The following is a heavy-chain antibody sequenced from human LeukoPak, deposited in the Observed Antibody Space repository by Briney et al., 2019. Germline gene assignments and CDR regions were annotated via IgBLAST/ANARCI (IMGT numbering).Heavy chain of an antibody. CDR1: GYTFTSYY. J-gene: IGHJ5*02. D-gene: IGHD3-22*01. Sequence: ASVKVSCKASGYTFTSYYMHWVRQAPGQGLEWMGIINPSGGSTSYAQKFQGRVTITADKSTSTAYMELSSLRSEDTAVYYCADSYYYDSSGYSNWFDPWGQGTLVTVSS. CDR3: ADSYYYDSSGYSNWFDP. V-gene: IGHV1-46*01. CDR2: INPSGGST.